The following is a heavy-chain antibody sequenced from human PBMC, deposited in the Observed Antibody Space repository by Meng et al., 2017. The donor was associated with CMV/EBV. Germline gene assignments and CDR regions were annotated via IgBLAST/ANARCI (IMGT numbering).Heavy chain of an antibody. CDR1: GGSISSSSYY. CDR2: IYYSGST. D-gene: IGHD2-2*01. V-gene: IGHV4-39*07. CDR3: ARDRDIVVVPGDPWFDP. J-gene: IGHJ5*02. Sequence: HLHLQASGLGLVKPSDTLSLTCTVSGGSISSSSYYWGWIRQPPGKGLEWIGSIYYSGSTYYNPSLKSRVTISVDTSKNQFSLKLSSVTAADTAVYYCARDRDIVVVPGDPWFDPWGQGTLVTVSS.